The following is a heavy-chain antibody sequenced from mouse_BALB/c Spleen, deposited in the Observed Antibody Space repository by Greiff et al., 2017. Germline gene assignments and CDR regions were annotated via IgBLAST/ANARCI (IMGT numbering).Heavy chain of an antibody. V-gene: IGHV14-4*02. Sequence: VQLQQSGAELVRSGASVKLSCTASGFNIKDYYMHWVKQRPEQGLEWIGWIDPENGDTEYAPKFQGKATMTADTSSNTAYLQLSSLTSEDTAVYYCNVDSSGYGWFAYWGQGTLVTVSA. CDR1: GFNIKDYY. CDR2: IDPENGDT. J-gene: IGHJ3*01. CDR3: NVDSSGYGWFAY. D-gene: IGHD3-2*01.